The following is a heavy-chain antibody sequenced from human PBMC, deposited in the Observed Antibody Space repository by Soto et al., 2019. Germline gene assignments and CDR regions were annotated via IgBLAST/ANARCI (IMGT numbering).Heavy chain of an antibody. J-gene: IGHJ4*02. D-gene: IGHD1-26*01. CDR3: AKDIEKEWELLFDY. Sequence: GGSLRLSCAASGFTFDDYTMHWVRQAPGKGLEWVSLISWDGGSTYYADSVKGRFTISRDNSKNSLYLQMNSLRTEDTALYYCAKDIEKEWELLFDYWGQGTLVTVSS. CDR2: ISWDGGST. V-gene: IGHV3-43*01. CDR1: GFTFDDYT.